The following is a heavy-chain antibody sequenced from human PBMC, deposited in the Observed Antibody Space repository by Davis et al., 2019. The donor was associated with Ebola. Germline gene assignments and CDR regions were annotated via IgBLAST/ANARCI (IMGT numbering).Heavy chain of an antibody. CDR1: GFTFSGSA. D-gene: IGHD6-19*01. J-gene: IGHJ4*02. V-gene: IGHV3-73*01. CDR3: TRLWSSGDY. CDR2: IRSKANSYAT. Sequence: GGSLRLSCAASGFTFSGSAMHWVRQASGKGLEWVGRIRSKANSYATAYVASVKGRFTISRDDSKNTAYLQMNSLKTEDTAVYYCTRLWSSGDYWGQGTLVTVSS.